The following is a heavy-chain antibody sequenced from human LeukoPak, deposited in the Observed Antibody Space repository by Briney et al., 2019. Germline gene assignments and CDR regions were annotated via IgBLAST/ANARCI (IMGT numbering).Heavy chain of an antibody. J-gene: IGHJ4*02. D-gene: IGHD2-21*02. CDR1: GFTFRYYY. V-gene: IGHV3-11*01. Sequence: GGSLRLSFAASGFTFRYYYMSWLPRAPGKGLEGVSYIRSSGSTIYYADSVKGRYTISRDNAKNSLYLQMNSLRAEDTAVYYCAITKDAAIPFDYWGQGTLVTVSS. CDR2: IRSSGSTI. CDR3: AITKDAAIPFDY.